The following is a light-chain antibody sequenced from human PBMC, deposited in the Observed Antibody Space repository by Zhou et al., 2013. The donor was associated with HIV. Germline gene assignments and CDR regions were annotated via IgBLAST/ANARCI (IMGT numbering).Light chain of an antibody. J-gene: IGKJ2*01. CDR2: GAS. CDR1: QGISTY. V-gene: IGKV1-9*01. CDR3: QQSYSTPYT. Sequence: DIQLTQSPSFLSASIGDTVSITCRASQGISTYLAWYQQKPGKAPKLMIYGASTLQGGVPSRFRGTGSGTEFTLTISSLQPEDFATFYCQQSYSTPYTFGQGTKLEIK.